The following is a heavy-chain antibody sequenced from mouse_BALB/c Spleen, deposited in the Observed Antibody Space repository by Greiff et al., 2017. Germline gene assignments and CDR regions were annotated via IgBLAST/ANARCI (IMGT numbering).Heavy chain of an antibody. Sequence: EVQLQQSGPELVKPGASVKIPCKASGYTFTDYNMDWVKQSHGKSLEWIGDINPNNGGTIYNQKFKGKATLTVDKSSSTAYMELRSLTSEDTAVYYCARGGISLPFAYWGQGTLVTVSA. CDR2: INPNNGGT. D-gene: IGHD1-2*01. CDR3: ARGGISLPFAY. J-gene: IGHJ3*01. CDR1: GYTFTDYN. V-gene: IGHV1-18*01.